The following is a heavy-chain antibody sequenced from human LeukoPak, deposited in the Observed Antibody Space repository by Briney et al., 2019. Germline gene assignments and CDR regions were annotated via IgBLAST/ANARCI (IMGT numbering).Heavy chain of an antibody. V-gene: IGHV3-11*04. CDR2: ISSSGSTI. D-gene: IGHD6-13*01. J-gene: IGHJ4*02. CDR1: GFTFSDYY. Sequence: GGSLRLSCAASGFTFSDYYMSRIRQAPGKGLEWVSYISSSGSTIYYADSAKGRFTISRDNAKNSLYLQMNSLRAEDTAVYYCATGYSSSWSYYFDYWGQGTLVTVSS. CDR3: ATGYSSSWSYYFDY.